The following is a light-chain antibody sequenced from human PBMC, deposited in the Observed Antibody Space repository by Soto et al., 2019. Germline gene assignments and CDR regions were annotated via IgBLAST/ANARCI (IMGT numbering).Light chain of an antibody. CDR3: QQYSSDSNT. V-gene: IGKV1-5*03. Sequence: DLQMTQSPSTLSASVGDRVTITCRVSQDINIWLAWYQQKPGKAPKLLIYKASTLERGVPSRFIGSGSGTDFTLAISSLQPDDFATYYCQQYSSDSNTFGQGTRLDIK. CDR1: QDINIW. J-gene: IGKJ2*01. CDR2: KAS.